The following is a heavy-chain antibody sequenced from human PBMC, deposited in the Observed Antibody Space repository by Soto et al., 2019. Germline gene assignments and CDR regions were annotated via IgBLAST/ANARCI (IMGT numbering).Heavy chain of an antibody. Sequence: QVQLVQSGAEVKKPGASVKVSCKASGYTFTSYYMHWVRQAPGQGLEWMGIINPNGGSTSYAQKFQARVTMTRDTSTSTVYMELSSLRSEDTSVYYCASVYPSDTRYGYVGNNWFDPWGQGTLVTVSS. J-gene: IGHJ5*02. CDR3: ASVYPSDTRYGYVGNNWFDP. D-gene: IGHD5-18*01. V-gene: IGHV1-46*03. CDR1: GYTFTSYY. CDR2: INPNGGST.